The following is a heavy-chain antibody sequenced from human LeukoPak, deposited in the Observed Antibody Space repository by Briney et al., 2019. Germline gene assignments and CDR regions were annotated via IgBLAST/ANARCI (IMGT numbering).Heavy chain of an antibody. D-gene: IGHD6-13*01. Sequence: ASVKVSCKASGGTFSSYAISWVRQAPGQGLEWMGGIIPIFGTANYAQKFQGRVTITADESTSTAYMELSSLRSEDTAVYYCAREIAAAGPVLDYWGQGTLVTVSS. CDR1: GGTFSSYA. CDR2: IIPIFGTA. V-gene: IGHV1-69*13. CDR3: AREIAAAGPVLDY. J-gene: IGHJ4*02.